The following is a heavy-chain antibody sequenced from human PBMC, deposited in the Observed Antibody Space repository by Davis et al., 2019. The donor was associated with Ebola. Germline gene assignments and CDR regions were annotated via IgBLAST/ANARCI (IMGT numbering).Heavy chain of an antibody. D-gene: IGHD1-14*01. CDR3: ARDLPGGDWYFDL. J-gene: IGHJ2*01. Sequence: GGSLRLSCEASGFTFSSYGMHWVRQAPGRGLEWVAFIRYTGSDKYYGDSVQGRFTVSRDNSKNTLYLQMNSLRAEDSAIYYCARDLPGGDWYFDLWGRGTLVTVSS. CDR2: IRYTGSDK. V-gene: IGHV3-30*02. CDR1: GFTFSSYG.